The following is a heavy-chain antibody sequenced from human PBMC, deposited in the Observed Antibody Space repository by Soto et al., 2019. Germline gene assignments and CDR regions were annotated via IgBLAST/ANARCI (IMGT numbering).Heavy chain of an antibody. CDR1: GYSFTSYW. CDR2: IYPGDSDT. CDR3: ARSDWKHSVNTPLYYFDY. Sequence: GESLKISCKGSGYSFTSYWIGWVRQMPGKGLEWMGIIYPGDSDTRYSPSFQGQVTISADKSISTAYLQWSSLKASDTAMYHCARSDWKHSVNTPLYYFDYWGQGTLVTVSS. J-gene: IGHJ4*02. V-gene: IGHV5-51*01. D-gene: IGHD2-21*01.